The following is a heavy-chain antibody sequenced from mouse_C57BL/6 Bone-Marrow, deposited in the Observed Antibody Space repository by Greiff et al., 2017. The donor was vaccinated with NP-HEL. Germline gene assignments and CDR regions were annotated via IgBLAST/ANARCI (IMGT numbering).Heavy chain of an antibody. CDR1: GYTFTSYW. Sequence: VQLQQPGAELVRPGTSVKLSCKASGYTFTSYWMHWVKQRPGQGLEWIGVIDPSDSYTNYNQKFKGKATLTVDTSSSTAYMQLSSLTSEDSAVYYCARTYYGSSDYWGQGTTLTVSS. CDR2: IDPSDSYT. CDR3: ARTYYGSSDY. D-gene: IGHD1-1*01. J-gene: IGHJ2*01. V-gene: IGHV1-59*01.